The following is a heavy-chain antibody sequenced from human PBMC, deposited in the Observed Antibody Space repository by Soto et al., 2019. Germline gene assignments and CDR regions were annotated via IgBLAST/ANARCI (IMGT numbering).Heavy chain of an antibody. V-gene: IGHV1-69*13. CDR1: GGTFSSYA. Sequence: GASVKVSCKASGGTFSSYAISWVRQAPGQGLEWMGGIIPIFGTANYAQKFQGRVTITADESTSTAYMELSSLRSEDTAVYYCASPHLLGYCISTSCYGGPLRLWGRGTLVTVSS. J-gene: IGHJ2*01. CDR2: IIPIFGTA. CDR3: ASPHLLGYCISTSCYGGPLRL. D-gene: IGHD2-2*01.